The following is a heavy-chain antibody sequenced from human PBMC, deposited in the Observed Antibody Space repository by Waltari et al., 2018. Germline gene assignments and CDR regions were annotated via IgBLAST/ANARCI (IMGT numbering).Heavy chain of an antibody. CDR1: GGSISSYY. J-gene: IGHJ6*03. CDR3: ARERDGYKSRYRDV. V-gene: IGHV4-4*09. Sequence: QVQLQESGPGLVKPSETLSLTCTVSGGSISSYYWSWIRQPPGKGLEWIGYSYTSGRTNDNPSLKSRVTIAVDTSKNQCSLKLSSVAAADTTVYYCARERDGYKSRYRDVWGKGTTVTVSS. CDR2: SYTSGRT. D-gene: IGHD5-12*01.